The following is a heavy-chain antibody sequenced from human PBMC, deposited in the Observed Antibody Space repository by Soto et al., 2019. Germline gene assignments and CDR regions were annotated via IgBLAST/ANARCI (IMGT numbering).Heavy chain of an antibody. V-gene: IGHV6-1*01. D-gene: IGHD3-10*01. CDR2: TYYRSKWYN. CDR1: GDSVSSNSAA. J-gene: IGHJ6*03. CDR3: AREGQVRVVPTFYYYYYMDV. Sequence: QTLSLTCAISGDSVSSNSAAWNWIRQSPSRGLEWLGGTYYRSKWYNDYAVSVKSRITINPDTSKNQFSLQLNSVTPEDTAVYYCAREGQVRVVPTFYYYYYMDVWGKGTTVTVSS.